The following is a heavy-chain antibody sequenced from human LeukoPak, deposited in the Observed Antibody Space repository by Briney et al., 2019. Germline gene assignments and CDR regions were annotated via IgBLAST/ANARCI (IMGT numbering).Heavy chain of an antibody. CDR3: AGGDYPLTY. D-gene: IGHD4-17*01. Sequence: PGGSLRLSCAASGFSFNGNYWNWVRQAPGKGPQWISLIYSDGKTRYADSVRGRFTFSRDNSKNTLYLQMDSLKAEDTAVYYCAGGDYPLTYWGQGSLVTVSS. CDR1: GFSFNGNY. J-gene: IGHJ4*02. V-gene: IGHV3-66*01. CDR2: IYSDGKT.